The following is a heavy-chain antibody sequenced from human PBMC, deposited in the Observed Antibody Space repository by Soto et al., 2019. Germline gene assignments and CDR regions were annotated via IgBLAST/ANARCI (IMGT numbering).Heavy chain of an antibody. CDR3: ARLLNLDRAYGMDV. CDR1: GGSISSYS. D-gene: IGHD3-10*01. CDR2: IYHSGST. V-gene: IGHV4-59*01. Sequence: PSETLSLTCTVSGGSISSYSWSWIRQPPGKGLEWIGCIYHSGSTNYNPSLKSRVTISVDTSKSQFSLKLSSVTAADTAVYYCARLLNLDRAYGMDVWGQGTTVTVSS. J-gene: IGHJ6*02.